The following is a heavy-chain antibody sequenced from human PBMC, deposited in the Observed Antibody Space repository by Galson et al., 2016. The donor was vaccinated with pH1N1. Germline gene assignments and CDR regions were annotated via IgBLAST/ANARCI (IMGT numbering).Heavy chain of an antibody. CDR2: IIPIFNTA. CDR1: GGTFSSSG. J-gene: IGHJ2*01. V-gene: IGHV1-69*13. D-gene: IGHD3-22*01. Sequence: SVKVSCKASGGTFSSSGINWVRQAPGQGLEWMGGIIPIFNTAKYAQNFQGRVTITADESTTTAYMELSSLRSEDTAVCFCAREDYYDTDLSDWYFDLWGRGTLLTVSS. CDR3: AREDYYDTDLSDWYFDL.